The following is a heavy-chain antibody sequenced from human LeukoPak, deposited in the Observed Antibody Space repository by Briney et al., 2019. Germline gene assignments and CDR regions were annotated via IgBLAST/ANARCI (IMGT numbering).Heavy chain of an antibody. Sequence: GASVKVSCKASGYTFASYGISWVRQAPGQGLEWMGWISAYNGNTNYAQKLQSRVTMTTDTSTSTAYMELRSLRSDDTAVYYCARPVPYGDYVAGAFDIWGQGTMVTVSS. D-gene: IGHD4-17*01. J-gene: IGHJ3*02. CDR1: GYTFASYG. CDR2: ISAYNGNT. V-gene: IGHV1-18*01. CDR3: ARPVPYGDYVAGAFDI.